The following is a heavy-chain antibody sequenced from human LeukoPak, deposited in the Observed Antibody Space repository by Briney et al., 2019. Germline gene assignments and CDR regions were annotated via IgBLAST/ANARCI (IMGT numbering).Heavy chain of an antibody. CDR1: GFTFSSYA. Sequence: GGSLRLSCAASGFTFSSYAMSWVRQAPGKGLEWVSAISGSGGSTYYADSVKGRFTISRDNSKNTLYLQMNSLRAEDTAVYYCAIQSSGWCGMDVWGQGTTVTVSS. CDR2: ISGSGGST. D-gene: IGHD6-19*01. CDR3: AIQSSGWCGMDV. V-gene: IGHV3-23*01. J-gene: IGHJ6*02.